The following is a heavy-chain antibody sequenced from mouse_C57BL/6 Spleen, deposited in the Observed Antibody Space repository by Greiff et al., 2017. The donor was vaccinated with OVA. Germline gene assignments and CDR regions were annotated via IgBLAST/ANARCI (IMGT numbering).Heavy chain of an antibody. J-gene: IGHJ2*01. CDR1: GYTFTSYW. Sequence: VQLQQPGAELVKPRASVKLSCKASGYTFTSYWMHWVKQRPGRGLEWIGRIDPNSGGTKYNEKFKSKATLTVDKPSSTAYMQLSSLTSEDSAVYYCARTLLWSPYYFDYWGQGTTLTVSS. CDR3: ARTLLWSPYYFDY. CDR2: IDPNSGGT. D-gene: IGHD2-1*01. V-gene: IGHV1-72*01.